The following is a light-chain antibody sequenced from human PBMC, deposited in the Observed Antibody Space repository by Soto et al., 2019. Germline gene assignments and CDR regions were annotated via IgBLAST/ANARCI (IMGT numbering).Light chain of an antibody. V-gene: IGKV3-15*01. J-gene: IGKJ1*01. CDR2: GAS. CDR1: QSISSN. CDR3: QQYHNLWT. Sequence: EIVMTQSPATLSVSPGERATLSCRASQSISSNLAWYQQKPGQAPRLLIYGASTRATGIPARFSGTGSETDFTLTISSLQSEDFALYYCQQYHNLWTFGQGTKVDIK.